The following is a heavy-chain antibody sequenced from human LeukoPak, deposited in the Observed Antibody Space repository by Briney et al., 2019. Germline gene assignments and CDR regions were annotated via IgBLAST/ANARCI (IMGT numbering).Heavy chain of an antibody. CDR2: ISSSSSYI. CDR3: VSSTIFGVVIAY. CDR1: GFTFSSYS. D-gene: IGHD3-3*01. J-gene: IGHJ4*02. V-gene: IGHV3-21*01. Sequence: GGSLRLSCAASGFTFSSYSMNWVRQAPGKGLEWVSSISSSSSYIYYADSVKGRFTISRDNAKNSLYLQMNSLRAEDTAVYYCVSSTIFGVVIAYWGQGTLVTVSS.